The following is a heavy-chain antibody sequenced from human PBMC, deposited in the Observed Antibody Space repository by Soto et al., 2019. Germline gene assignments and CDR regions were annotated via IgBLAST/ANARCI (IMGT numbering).Heavy chain of an antibody. D-gene: IGHD3-10*01. Sequence: VSVKLSRKISGHTHTVFSTHWVRQAPRKALEWMGGFGPEGGEAIYAQKWHGRVTGTKDTGTDKAYMELSGLKSDDTAVYYCATPTHLRGAMITNINFDFWGQGTPVTVSS. J-gene: IGHJ4*02. CDR1: GHTHTVFS. V-gene: IGHV1-24*01. CDR3: ATPTHLRGAMITNINFDF. CDR2: FGPEGGEA.